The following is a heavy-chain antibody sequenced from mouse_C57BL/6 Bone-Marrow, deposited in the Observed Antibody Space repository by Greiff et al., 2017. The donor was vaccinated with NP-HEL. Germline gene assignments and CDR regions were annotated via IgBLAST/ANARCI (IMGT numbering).Heavy chain of an antibody. V-gene: IGHV1-26*01. D-gene: IGHD1-1*01. CDR2: INPNNGGT. CDR1: GYTFTDYY. Sequence: VQLQQSGPELVKPGASVKISCKASGYTFTDYYMNWVKQSHGKSLEWIGDINPNNGGTSYNQKFKGKATLTVDKSSSTAYMELRSLTSEDSAVYYCGITTVPYAMDYWGQGTSVTVSS. CDR3: GITTVPYAMDY. J-gene: IGHJ4*01.